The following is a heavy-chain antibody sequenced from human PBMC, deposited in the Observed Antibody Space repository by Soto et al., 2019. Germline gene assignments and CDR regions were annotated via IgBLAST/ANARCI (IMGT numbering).Heavy chain of an antibody. CDR2: ITPLFGIP. D-gene: IGHD2-15*01. CDR1: GGTSRSLS. V-gene: IGHV1-69*17. J-gene: IGHJ5*02. Sequence: QVQLVQSGAEVKKPGSSVKVSCKASGGTSRSLSITWVRQAPGQGLEWMGGITPLFGIPNYPQKFQGRLTITADKSTGNSYLEPSSLRSEDTAVYYCARDTHSAGGWFDTWGRGTLVTVSS. CDR3: ARDTHSAGGWFDT.